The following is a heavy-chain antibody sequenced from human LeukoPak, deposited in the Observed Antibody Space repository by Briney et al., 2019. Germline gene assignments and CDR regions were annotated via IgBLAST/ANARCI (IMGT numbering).Heavy chain of an antibody. D-gene: IGHD3-9*01. CDR3: AVGYYDILTGYVH. J-gene: IGHJ4*02. CDR2: IYHSGST. CDR1: GGSFSGYY. V-gene: IGHV4-34*01. Sequence: SETLSLTCAVHGGSFSGYYWSWIRQPPGKGLEWVGEIYHSGSTNYNPSLKSRVTISVDKSKNQFSLKLSSVTAADTAVYYCAVGYYDILTGYVHWGQGTLVTVSS.